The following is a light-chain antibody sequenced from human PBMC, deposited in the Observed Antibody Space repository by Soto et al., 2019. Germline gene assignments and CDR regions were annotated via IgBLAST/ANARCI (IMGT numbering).Light chain of an antibody. CDR2: AS. Sequence: EIVLTQSPGTLSLSPGERATLSCRASQSVSDMYLAWYQQKPGQAPRLLIYASNRATGIPDRFSGSGSGTDFTLTISRLEPEDFAVYYCQHYGTSALFGPGTTFEIK. J-gene: IGKJ3*01. CDR3: QHYGTSAL. V-gene: IGKV3-20*01. CDR1: QSVSDMY.